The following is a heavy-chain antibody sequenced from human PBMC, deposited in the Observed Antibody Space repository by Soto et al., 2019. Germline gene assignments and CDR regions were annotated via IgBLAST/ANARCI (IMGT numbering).Heavy chain of an antibody. D-gene: IGHD2-2*02. J-gene: IGHJ4*02. Sequence: PSETLSLTCAVYGGSFSGYYWSWIRQPPGKGLEWIGEINHSGSTNYNPSLKSRVTISVDTSKNQFSLKLSSVTAADTAVYYCARGPLGCSSTSCYSGSAYFDYWGQGTLVTVS. CDR1: GGSFSGYY. CDR3: ARGPLGCSSTSCYSGSAYFDY. V-gene: IGHV4-34*01. CDR2: INHSGST.